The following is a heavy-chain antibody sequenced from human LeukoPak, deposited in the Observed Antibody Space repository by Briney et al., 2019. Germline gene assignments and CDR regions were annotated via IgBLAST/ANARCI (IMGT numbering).Heavy chain of an antibody. CDR3: AKALGGITGTTSGLDY. D-gene: IGHD1-20*01. Sequence: PGGSLRLSCEASGFTFSSYVMHWVRQAPGKGLEWVAVIWYDGSNKYYADSVKGRFTISRDHSKNTLYLQMDSLRAEDTAVYYCAKALGGITGTTSGLDYWGQGTLVTVSS. V-gene: IGHV3-33*06. CDR2: IWYDGSNK. J-gene: IGHJ4*02. CDR1: GFTFSSYV.